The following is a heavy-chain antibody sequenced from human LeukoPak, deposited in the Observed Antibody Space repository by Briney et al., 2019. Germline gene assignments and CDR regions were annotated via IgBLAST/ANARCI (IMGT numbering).Heavy chain of an antibody. J-gene: IGHJ4*02. Sequence: GGSLRLSCAASGFTFSSYAMHWVRQAPGKGLEWVAVISYDGSNKYYADSVKGRFTISRDNSKNTLYLQMNSLRAEDTAVYYCAKGGSYGPVDFDYWGQGTLVTVSS. CDR3: AKGGSYGPVDFDY. V-gene: IGHV3-30*04. D-gene: IGHD1-26*01. CDR2: ISYDGSNK. CDR1: GFTFSSYA.